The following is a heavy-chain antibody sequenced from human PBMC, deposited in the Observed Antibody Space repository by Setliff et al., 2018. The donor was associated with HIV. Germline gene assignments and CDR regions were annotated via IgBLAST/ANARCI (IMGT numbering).Heavy chain of an antibody. CDR2: VKSPSDGGTI. CDR3: ATDLETIGGGEFDY. D-gene: IGHD3-3*01. V-gene: IGHV3-15*01. J-gene: IGHJ4*02. Sequence: PSETLSLTCAVYGGSFSDYYWSWIRQPPGKGLEWVGRVKSPSDGGTIDYAAPVHGRFTISIDASKNTLYLQMNSLKTEDTAVYYCATDLETIGGGEFDYWGQGTLVTVSS. CDR1: GGSFSDYY.